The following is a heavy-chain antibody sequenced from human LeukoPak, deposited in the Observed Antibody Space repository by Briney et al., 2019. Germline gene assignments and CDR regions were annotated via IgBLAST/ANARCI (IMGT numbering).Heavy chain of an antibody. D-gene: IGHD6-13*01. V-gene: IGHV3-64*01. CDR1: GSTFSSYA. Sequence: GGSLRLSCAASGSTFSSYAMHWVRQAPGKGLESVSAISSNGGSTYYANSVRGRFTISRDNSKNTLYLQMGSLRAEDMAVYYCASAYSSTWRGYFDYWGQGTLVTVSS. CDR2: ISSNGGST. CDR3: ASAYSSTWRGYFDY. J-gene: IGHJ4*02.